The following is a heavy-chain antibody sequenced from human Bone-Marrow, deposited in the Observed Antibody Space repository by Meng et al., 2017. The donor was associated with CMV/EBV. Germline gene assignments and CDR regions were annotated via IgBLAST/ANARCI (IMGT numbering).Heavy chain of an antibody. V-gene: IGHV1-18*04. Sequence: ASVKVFSNASGYTFSNYGISRVRQDPGQGLEGMAWISAYNGNTNYNRNLQGRVTLTTDTSTTTAYKGLRSQTTADTAVYYCARRLGYTSYVPEDYWGQGTLVTVSS. J-gene: IGHJ4*02. CDR3: ARRLGYTSYVPEDY. D-gene: IGHD5-12*01. CDR1: GYTFSNYG. CDR2: ISAYNGNT.